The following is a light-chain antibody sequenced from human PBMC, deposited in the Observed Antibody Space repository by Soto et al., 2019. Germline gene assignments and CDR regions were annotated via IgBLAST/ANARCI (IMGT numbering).Light chain of an antibody. V-gene: IGKV1-5*03. J-gene: IGKJ1*01. CDR1: QSISTW. Sequence: DIQMTQSPSTLSASVRDRVTITCRATQSISTWLAWYQQEPGKAPKLLIYKASHLDSGVPSRFSDSGSGTEFTLTISLLQPDELATYYCQQYNSYSRTFGQGTKVEIK. CDR2: KAS. CDR3: QQYNSYSRT.